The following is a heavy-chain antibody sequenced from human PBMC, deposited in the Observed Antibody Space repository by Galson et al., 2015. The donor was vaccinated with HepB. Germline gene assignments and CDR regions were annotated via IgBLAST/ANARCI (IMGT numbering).Heavy chain of an antibody. D-gene: IGHD6-13*01. CDR1: GFSLSTSGMC. V-gene: IGHV2-70*01. Sequence: PALVKPTQTLTLTCTFSGFSLSTSGMCVSWIRQPPGKALEWLALIDWDDDKYYSTSLKTRLTISKDTSKNQVVLTMTNMDPVDTATYYCARIREIAAAGINYYFDYWGQGTLVTVSS. J-gene: IGHJ4*02. CDR3: ARIREIAAAGINYYFDY. CDR2: IDWDDDK.